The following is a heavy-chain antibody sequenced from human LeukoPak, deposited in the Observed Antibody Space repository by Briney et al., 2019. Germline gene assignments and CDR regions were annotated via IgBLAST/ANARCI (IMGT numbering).Heavy chain of an antibody. CDR2: ISGSGGST. CDR3: ARVTRSGYALYYYYYMDV. CDR1: GFTFSSYS. J-gene: IGHJ6*03. V-gene: IGHV3-23*01. D-gene: IGHD3-22*01. Sequence: GGSLRLSCAASGFTFSSYSMSWVRQAPGKGLEWVSAISGSGGSTYYADSVKGRFTISRDNSKNTLYLQMGSLRAEDMAVYYCARVTRSGYALYYYYYMDVWGKGTTVTISS.